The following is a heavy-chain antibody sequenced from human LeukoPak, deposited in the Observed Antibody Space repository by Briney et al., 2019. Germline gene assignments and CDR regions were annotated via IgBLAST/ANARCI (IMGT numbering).Heavy chain of an antibody. Sequence: ASVKVSCKASGYTFTGYYMHWVRQAPGQGLEWMGWINPNSGGTNYAQKFQGRVTMTRDTSTSTVYMELRSLRSEDTAVYYCARNGGGGDYWGQGTLVTVSS. J-gene: IGHJ4*02. CDR1: GYTFTGYY. V-gene: IGHV1-2*02. D-gene: IGHD3-16*01. CDR2: INPNSGGT. CDR3: ARNGGGGDY.